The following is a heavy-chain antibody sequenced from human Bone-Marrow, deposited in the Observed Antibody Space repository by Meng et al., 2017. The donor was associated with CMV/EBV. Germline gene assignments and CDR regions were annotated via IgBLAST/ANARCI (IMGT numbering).Heavy chain of an antibody. Sequence: GGSLRLSCAASGFTFSSYAMGWVRQAPGKGLEWVSAISGSCGSTYYADSVKGRFTISRDNSKNTLYLQMNSLRAEDTAVYYCAKMYCSSTSCVGNWFDPWGEGTLVTLSS. CDR1: GFTFSSYA. J-gene: IGHJ5*02. D-gene: IGHD2-2*01. CDR3: AKMYCSSTSCVGNWFDP. CDR2: ISGSCGST. V-gene: IGHV3-23*01.